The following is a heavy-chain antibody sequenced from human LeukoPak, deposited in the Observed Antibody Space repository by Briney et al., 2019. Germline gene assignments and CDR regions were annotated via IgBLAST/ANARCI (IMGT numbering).Heavy chain of an antibody. D-gene: IGHD3-16*01. CDR3: ASTRMITFGGVIGWFDP. CDR2: ISYDGSNK. CDR1: GFTFSSYA. V-gene: IGHV3-30*04. Sequence: GGSLRLSCAASGFTFSSYAMHWVRQAPGKGLEWVAVISYDGSNKYYADSVKGRFTISRDNSKNTLYLRMNSLRAEDTAVYYCASTRMITFGGVIGWFDPWGQGTLVTVSS. J-gene: IGHJ5*02.